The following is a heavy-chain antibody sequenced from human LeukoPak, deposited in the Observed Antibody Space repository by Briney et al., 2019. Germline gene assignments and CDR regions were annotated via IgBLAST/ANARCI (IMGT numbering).Heavy chain of an antibody. CDR3: AKMYSSGWDRLDY. Sequence: AGGSLRLSCAASGFTFSSYAMSWVRQAPGKGLEWVSAISGSGGSTYYADSVKGRFTISRDNSKNTLYLQMNSLRAEDTAVYYCAKMYSSGWDRLDYWGQGTLVTVSS. CDR1: GFTFSSYA. V-gene: IGHV3-23*01. D-gene: IGHD6-19*01. CDR2: ISGSGGST. J-gene: IGHJ4*02.